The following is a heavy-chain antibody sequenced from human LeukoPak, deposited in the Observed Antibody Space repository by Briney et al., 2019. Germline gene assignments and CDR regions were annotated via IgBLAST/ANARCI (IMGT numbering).Heavy chain of an antibody. CDR3: ARTTEGGYTYDYFYYYYMDV. Sequence: SETLSLTCAVYGGSFSRYYWNWIRQPPGKGLEWIGEINHRGSTNYNPSLKSRVTISVDTSKNQFSLKLSSVTAADTAVYYCARTTEGGYTYDYFYYYYMDVWGKGTTVTISS. J-gene: IGHJ6*03. V-gene: IGHV4-34*01. CDR2: INHRGST. CDR1: GGSFSRYY. D-gene: IGHD5-18*01.